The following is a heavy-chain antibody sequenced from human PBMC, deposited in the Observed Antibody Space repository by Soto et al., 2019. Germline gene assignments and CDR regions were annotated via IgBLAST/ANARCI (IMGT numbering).Heavy chain of an antibody. CDR1: GDSVSSNSAA. CDR2: TYYRSKWYK. D-gene: IGHD1-26*01. V-gene: IGHV6-1*01. Sequence: SPTLSLTCAISGDSVSSNSAAWNWIRQSPSRGLEWLGRTYYRSKWYKDYAVFVKSRIIINPDTSKNQFSLQLNSVTPEDTAVYYCARGWSDVTLDFFDFWGQGILVTVSS. CDR3: ARGWSDVTLDFFDF. J-gene: IGHJ4*02.